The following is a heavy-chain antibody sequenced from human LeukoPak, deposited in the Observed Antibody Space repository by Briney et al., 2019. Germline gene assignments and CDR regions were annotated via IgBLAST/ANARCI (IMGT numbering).Heavy chain of an antibody. Sequence: SQTLSLTCTVPGGSINSGGYYWSWIRQHPGKGLEWIGYISYSGSTYYNPSLKSRLTISLDTSKNQFSLRLSSVSAADTAVYFCAVGPHHYFDSWGQGTLVTVSS. CDR2: ISYSGST. CDR3: AVGPHHYFDS. J-gene: IGHJ4*02. CDR1: GGSINSGGYY. V-gene: IGHV4-31*03.